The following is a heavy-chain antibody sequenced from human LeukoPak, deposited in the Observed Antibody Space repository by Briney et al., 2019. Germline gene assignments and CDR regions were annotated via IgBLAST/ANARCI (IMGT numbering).Heavy chain of an antibody. CDR3: ARGQVQCGGDCSTIDY. J-gene: IGHJ4*02. D-gene: IGHD2-21*02. Sequence: GGALKISCKGSGCRFTSYWIGWVREMPGKGLEGMGIIYPGDSDTRYSPSFQGQVTISADKSISTAYLQWSSLKASDAAMYYCARGQVQCGGDCSTIDYWGQGTLVTVSS. CDR2: IYPGDSDT. CDR1: GCRFTSYW. V-gene: IGHV5-51*01.